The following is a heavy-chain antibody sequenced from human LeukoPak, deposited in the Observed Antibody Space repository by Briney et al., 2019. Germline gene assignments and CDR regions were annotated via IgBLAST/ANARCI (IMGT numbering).Heavy chain of an antibody. Sequence: PGGSLRLSCVASGLTFSSYNMNWVRQAPGKGLEWVANIKEDGREKYYVDSVKGRFTISRDNGKNSLYLQMNSLGVDDTALYYCVRDPFFSVPWGQGTLVTVSS. V-gene: IGHV3-7*01. J-gene: IGHJ5*02. CDR3: VRDPFFSVP. CDR2: IKEDGREK. CDR1: GLTFSSYN. D-gene: IGHD2/OR15-2a*01.